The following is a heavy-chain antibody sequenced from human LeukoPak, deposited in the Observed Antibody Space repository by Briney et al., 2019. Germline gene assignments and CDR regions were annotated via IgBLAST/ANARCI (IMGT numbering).Heavy chain of an antibody. CDR1: GFTFDDYG. D-gene: IGHD6-19*01. J-gene: IGHJ3*02. CDR3: ARRHSSGDAFDI. CDR2: ISSNGGST. V-gene: IGHV3-64*01. Sequence: GGSLRLSCAASGFTFDDYGMSWVRQAPGKGLEYVSAISSNGGSTYYANSVKGRFTISRDNSKNTLYLQMGSLRAEDMAVYYCARRHSSGDAFDIWGQGTMVTVSS.